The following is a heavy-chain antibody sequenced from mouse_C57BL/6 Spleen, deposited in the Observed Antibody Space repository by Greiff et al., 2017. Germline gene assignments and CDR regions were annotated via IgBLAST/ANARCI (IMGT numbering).Heavy chain of an antibody. CDR2: IDPSDSYT. Sequence: VQLQQPGAELVMPGASVKLSCKASGYTFTSYWMHWVKQRPGQGLEWIGEIDPSDSYTNYNQKFKGKSTLTVDKSSSTAYMQLSSLTSEDAAVYYCARADYSTPSGFAYWGQGTLVTVSA. CDR1: GYTFTSYW. V-gene: IGHV1-69*01. J-gene: IGHJ3*01. CDR3: ARADYSTPSGFAY. D-gene: IGHD2-5*01.